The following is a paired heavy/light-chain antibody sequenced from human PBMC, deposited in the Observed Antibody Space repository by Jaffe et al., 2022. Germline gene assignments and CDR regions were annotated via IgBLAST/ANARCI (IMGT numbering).Heavy chain of an antibody. CDR1: GGTFNRYT. CDR2: IIPILAIA. J-gene: IGHJ6*03. V-gene: IGHV1-69*02. D-gene: IGHD3-16*01. Sequence: QVQLVQSGAEVKKPGSSVKVSCEASGGTFNRYTISWVRQAPGQGLEWMGRIIPILAIANYPQKFQDRVTITADKSTTTAYMELSSLRSEDTAVYYCASGAKDHYMDVWGKGTTVTVSS. CDR3: ASGAKDHYMDV.
Light chain of an antibody. CDR3: QVWDSSDESYV. V-gene: IGLV3-21*02. J-gene: IGLJ1*01. CDR2: DDR. Sequence: SYVLTQPPSVSVAPGQTARITCGGNNIGSKSVHWYQQKPGQAPVLVVYDDRDRPSGIPERFSGSNSGNTATLTISRVEAGDEADYYCQVWDSSDESYVFGTGTKVTVL. CDR1: NIGSKS.